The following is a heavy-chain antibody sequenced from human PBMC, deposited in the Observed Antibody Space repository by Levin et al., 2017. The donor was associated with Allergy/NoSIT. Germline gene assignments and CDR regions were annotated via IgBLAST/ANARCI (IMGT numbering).Heavy chain of an antibody. D-gene: IGHD5-12*01. Sequence: RASVKVSCKGSADTFTTRYGIHWVRQAPGQRPEWMGWMNAGNGNTKFSEKFQGRITLTRDTLASTAFMDLSALTSEDTALYYCTREGATSLHYWGQGTLITVSS. J-gene: IGHJ4*02. V-gene: IGHV1-3*01. CDR2: MNAGNGNT. CDR3: TREGATSLHY. CDR1: ADTFTTRYG.